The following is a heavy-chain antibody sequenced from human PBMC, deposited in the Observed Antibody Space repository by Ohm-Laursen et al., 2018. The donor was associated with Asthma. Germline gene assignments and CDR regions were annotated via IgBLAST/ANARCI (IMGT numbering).Heavy chain of an antibody. V-gene: IGHV1-18*01. CDR3: ARERGITIFGVVSNYFDY. CDR1: GYTFTSYD. D-gene: IGHD3-3*01. CDR2: ISAYNGNT. Sequence: SVKVSCKASGYTFTSYDISWVRQAPGQGLEWMGWISAYNGNTNYAQKLQGRVTMTTDTSTSTAYMELRSLRSDDTAVYYCARERGITIFGVVSNYFDYWGQGTLVTVSS. J-gene: IGHJ4*02.